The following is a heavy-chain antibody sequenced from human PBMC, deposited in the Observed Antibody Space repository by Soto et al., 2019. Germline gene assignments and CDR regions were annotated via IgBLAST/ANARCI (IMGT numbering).Heavy chain of an antibody. V-gene: IGHV4-30-2*01. CDR3: ARAVAPSFGTWFDP. Sequence: SETLSLTCAVSGGSITSGNSYSWSWIRQPPGKGLEWIGSISHTGSTSYNPSLKSRLTMSVDKSKNQFSLRLSSVTAADMAVYYCARAVAPSFGTWFDPWGQGILVTVS. CDR1: GGSITSGNSYS. J-gene: IGHJ5*02. D-gene: IGHD3-10*01. CDR2: ISHTGST.